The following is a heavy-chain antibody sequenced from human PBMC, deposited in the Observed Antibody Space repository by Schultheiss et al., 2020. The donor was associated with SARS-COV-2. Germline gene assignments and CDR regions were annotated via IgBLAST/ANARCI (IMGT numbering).Heavy chain of an antibody. Sequence: SETLSLSCSVSSGSLTNYYWSWLRQPPGKGLEWIGYIFSTGSTNYNPPLRSRVIISVDTSKNQFSLRLRSVTAADTARYYCARHVARSASLAPFDLWGQGILVTVSS. V-gene: IGHV4-59*08. CDR2: IFSTGST. J-gene: IGHJ4*02. CDR3: ARHVARSASLAPFDL. CDR1: SGSLTNYY.